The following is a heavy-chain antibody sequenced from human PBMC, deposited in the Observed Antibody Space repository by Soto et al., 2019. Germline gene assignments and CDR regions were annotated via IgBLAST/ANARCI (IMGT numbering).Heavy chain of an antibody. D-gene: IGHD6-19*01. CDR3: AKDEDRWLVPGCYYYGRGV. CDR2: ISYDGSNK. CDR1: GFTFSSYG. Sequence: QAGGSLRLSCAASGFTFSSYGMHWVRQAPGKGLEWVAVISYDGSNKYYADSVKGRFTISRENSKNTLYLHMNSLRAEDTAVYYCAKDEDRWLVPGCYYYGRGVWGRGTTVGVSS. V-gene: IGHV3-30*18. J-gene: IGHJ6*02.